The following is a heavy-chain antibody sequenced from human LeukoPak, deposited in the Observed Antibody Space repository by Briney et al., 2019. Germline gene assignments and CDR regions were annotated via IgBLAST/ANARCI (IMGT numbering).Heavy chain of an antibody. Sequence: SGESLKISCKGSGHSFTSYWIGWVRQMPGKGLEWMGIIYPGDSHTRYSPSFQGQVTISADKSISTAYLQWSSLKASDTAMYYCAKSTTDEFDYWGQGTLVTVSS. CDR1: GHSFTSYW. CDR3: AKSTTDEFDY. V-gene: IGHV5-51*01. CDR2: IYPGDSHT. J-gene: IGHJ4*02. D-gene: IGHD1-26*01.